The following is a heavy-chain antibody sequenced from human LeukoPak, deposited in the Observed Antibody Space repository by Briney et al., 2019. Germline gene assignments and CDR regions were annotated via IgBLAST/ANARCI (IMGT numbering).Heavy chain of an antibody. CDR3: ARLGQYKYYGMDV. CDR2: IYPGGSDT. J-gene: IGHJ6*02. V-gene: IGHV5-51*01. Sequence: GESLKISCKGSGYSFTSYWIGWVRQMPGKGLEWMGIIYPGGSDTRYSPSFQGQVTISADKSISTAYLQWSSLKASDTAMYYCARLGQYKYYGMDVWGQGTTVTVSS. D-gene: IGHD1-14*01. CDR1: GYSFTSYW.